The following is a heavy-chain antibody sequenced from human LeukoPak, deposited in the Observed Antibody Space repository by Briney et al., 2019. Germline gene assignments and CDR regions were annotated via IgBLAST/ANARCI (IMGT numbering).Heavy chain of an antibody. CDR2: ISYDGSNK. CDR3: AKEATGYSSGWLYYFDY. J-gene: IGHJ4*02. V-gene: IGHV3-30*18. Sequence: GGSLRLSCAASGFTFSSYGMHWVRQAPGKGLEWVAVISYDGSNKYYADSVKGRFTISRDNSKNTLYLQMNSLRAEDTAVYYCAKEATGYSSGWLYYFDYWGQGTLVTVSS. D-gene: IGHD6-19*01. CDR1: GFTFSSYG.